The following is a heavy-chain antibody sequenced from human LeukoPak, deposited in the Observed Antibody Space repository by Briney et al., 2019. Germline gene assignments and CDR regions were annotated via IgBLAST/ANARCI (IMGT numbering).Heavy chain of an antibody. V-gene: IGHV1-2*06. Sequence: ASVKVSCKASGYTFTGYYMHWVRQAPGQGLEWMGRINPNSGGTNYAQKFQGRVTMTRDTSISTAYMELSRLRSDDTAVYYCARDHQWLVRANNWFDPWGQGTLVTVSS. CDR2: INPNSGGT. CDR1: GYTFTGYY. J-gene: IGHJ5*02. D-gene: IGHD6-19*01. CDR3: ARDHQWLVRANNWFDP.